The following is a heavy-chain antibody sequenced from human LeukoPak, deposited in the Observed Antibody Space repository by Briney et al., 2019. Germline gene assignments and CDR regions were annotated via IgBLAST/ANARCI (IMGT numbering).Heavy chain of an antibody. CDR2: ISYDGSNK. CDR3: AKDLEAVTMIVPY. Sequence: GGSLRLSCAASGFTFSSYGMHWVRQAPGKGLEWVAVISYDGSNKYYADSVKGRFTVSRDNSKNTLYLQMNSLRAEDTAVYYCAKDLEAVTMIVPYWGQGTLVTVSS. V-gene: IGHV3-30*18. J-gene: IGHJ4*02. D-gene: IGHD3-22*01. CDR1: GFTFSSYG.